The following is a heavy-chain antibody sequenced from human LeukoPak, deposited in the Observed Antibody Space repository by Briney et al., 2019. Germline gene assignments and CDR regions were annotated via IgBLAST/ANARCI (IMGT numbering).Heavy chain of an antibody. CDR2: INPNSGGT. J-gene: IGHJ4*02. V-gene: IGHV1-2*02. CDR3: ARDTERPSSGLVGY. CDR1: GYTFTGYY. Sequence: ASVKVSCKASGYTFTGYYMHWVRQAPGQGLEWMGWINPNSGGTNYAQKFQGRVTMTRDTSISTAYMELSRVRSDDTAVYYCARDTERPSSGLVGYWGQGTLVTVSS. D-gene: IGHD3-10*01.